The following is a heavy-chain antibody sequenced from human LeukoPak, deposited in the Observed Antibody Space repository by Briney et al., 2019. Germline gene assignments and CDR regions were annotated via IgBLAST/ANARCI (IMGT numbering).Heavy chain of an antibody. Sequence: ASETLSLTCAVYGGSFSGYYWSWIRQPPGKGLEWIGEINHSGSTNYNPSLKSRVTISVDTSKNQFSLKLSSVTAADTAVYYCARVEEGYCSGGSCYDNWFDPWGQGTLVTVSS. CDR3: ARVEEGYCSGGSCYDNWFDP. J-gene: IGHJ5*02. CDR1: GGSFSGYY. V-gene: IGHV4-34*01. D-gene: IGHD2-15*01. CDR2: INHSGST.